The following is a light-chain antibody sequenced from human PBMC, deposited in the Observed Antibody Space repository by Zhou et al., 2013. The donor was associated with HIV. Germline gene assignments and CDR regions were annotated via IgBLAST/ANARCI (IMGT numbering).Light chain of an antibody. CDR1: QSVTSNF. V-gene: IGKV3-20*01. J-gene: IGKJ4*01. Sequence: EFVLTQSPGTLSLSPGERATLSCRTSQSVTSNFLAWYQQKPGQAPRLLIYGASSRATGIPDRFSGSGSGTDFTLTISRLEPEDFAVYFCQQYVGPPRLTFGGGTKVEIK. CDR2: GAS. CDR3: QQYVGPPRLT.